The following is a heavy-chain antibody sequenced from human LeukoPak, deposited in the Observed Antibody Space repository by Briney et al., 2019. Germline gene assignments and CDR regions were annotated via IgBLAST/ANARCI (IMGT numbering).Heavy chain of an antibody. J-gene: IGHJ5*02. D-gene: IGHD6-6*01. V-gene: IGHV4-31*03. CDR3: ARGGLSSNYNWFDP. CDR1: GGSISSGGYY. CDR2: IYYSGST. Sequence: SQTLSFTCTVSGGSISSGGYYWSWIRQHPGKGLEWIGYIYYSGSTYYNPSLKSRVTISVDTSKNQFSLKLSSVTAADTAVYYCARGGLSSNYNWFDPWGQGTLVTVSS.